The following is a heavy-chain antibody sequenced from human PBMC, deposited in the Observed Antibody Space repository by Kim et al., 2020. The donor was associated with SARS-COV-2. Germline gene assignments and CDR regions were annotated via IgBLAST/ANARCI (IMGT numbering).Heavy chain of an antibody. CDR3: ARDRKDGHDILSGYYKNYYYYYGMDV. J-gene: IGHJ6*02. CDR2: ISYDGSNK. CDR1: GFTFSSYA. D-gene: IGHD3-9*01. V-gene: IGHV3-30*04. Sequence: GGSLRLSCAASGFTFSSYAMHWVRQAPGKGLEWVAVISYDGSNKYYADSVKGRFTISRDNSKNTLYLQMNSLRAEDTAVYYCARDRKDGHDILSGYYKNYYYYYGMDVWGQGTTVTVSS.